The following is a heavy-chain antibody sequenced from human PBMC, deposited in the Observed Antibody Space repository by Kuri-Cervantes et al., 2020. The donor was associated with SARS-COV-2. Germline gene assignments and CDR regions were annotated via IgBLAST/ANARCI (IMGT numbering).Heavy chain of an antibody. D-gene: IGHD1-26*01. J-gene: IGHJ4*02. Sequence: GESLKISCAASGFTFSDYYMSWIRQAPGKGLEWVSYISSSSSSYTNYADSVKGRFTISRDNAKNSLYLQMSSLRAEDTAVYYCAVIQNSGSYSTRSSYFDYWGQGTLVTVSS. CDR1: GFTFSDYY. CDR2: ISSSSSSYT. V-gene: IGHV3-11*03. CDR3: AVIQNSGSYSTRSSYFDY.